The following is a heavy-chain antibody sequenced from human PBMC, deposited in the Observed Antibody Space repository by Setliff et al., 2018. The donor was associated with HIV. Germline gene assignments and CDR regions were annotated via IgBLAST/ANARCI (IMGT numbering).Heavy chain of an antibody. J-gene: IGHJ4*02. CDR3: ARFYDYYGHRLDY. CDR2: MFYSGST. Sequence: SETLSLTCTVSGGSINSGSYYWGWVRQPPEKGLEWIVTMFYSGSTYYNPSLKSRVTIFIDTSKNQFSLRLSSVTAADTAVYYCARFYDYYGHRLDYWGKGTQVTVSS. CDR1: GGSINSGSYY. V-gene: IGHV4-39*01. D-gene: IGHD3-16*01.